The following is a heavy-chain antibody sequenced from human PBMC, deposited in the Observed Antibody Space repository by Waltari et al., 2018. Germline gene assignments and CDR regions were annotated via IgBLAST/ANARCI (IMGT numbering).Heavy chain of an antibody. D-gene: IGHD4-17*01. CDR2: SSGRGCST. CDR3: AKYSTVYGGNSDY. V-gene: IGHV3-23*01. CDR1: GFTFSSYA. Sequence: EVQLLESGGGLVQTGGSLRLSCAASGFTFSSYAMRWVRRDPGKVLGWVSASSGRGCSTYYADSVKGRFTISRDNSKNTLYLQMNSLRAEDTAVYYCAKYSTVYGGNSDYWGQGTLVTVSS. J-gene: IGHJ4*02.